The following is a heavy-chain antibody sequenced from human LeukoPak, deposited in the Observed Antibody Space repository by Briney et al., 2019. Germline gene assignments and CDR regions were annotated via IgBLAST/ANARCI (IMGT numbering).Heavy chain of an antibody. CDR3: ARAIGFDDSGRYYPDY. Sequence: SETLSLTCTVSGGSISRSDYYWGWIRQPPGKGLEWIGSVYYSGRTYYNPSLKSQVTISVDTFKNQFSLKVSSVTAADTAVYFCARAIGFDDSGRYYPDYWGQGTLVSVSS. CDR2: VYYSGRT. CDR1: GGSISRSDYY. V-gene: IGHV4-39*01. J-gene: IGHJ4*01. D-gene: IGHD3-10*01.